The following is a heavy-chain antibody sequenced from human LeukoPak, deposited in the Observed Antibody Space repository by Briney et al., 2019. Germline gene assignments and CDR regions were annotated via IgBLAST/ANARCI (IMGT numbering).Heavy chain of an antibody. CDR1: GFTLNNYW. CDR2: IWEDGSQK. D-gene: IGHD6-6*01. Sequence: GGSLRLSCAASGFTLNNYWMNWVRQAPGKGLEWVANIWEDGSQKYYVDSVKGRFTISRDNAKNSLYLQMNSLRAEDTAVYYCARRDSSSKIDYWGQGTLVTVSS. J-gene: IGHJ4*02. CDR3: ARRDSSSKIDY. V-gene: IGHV3-7*01.